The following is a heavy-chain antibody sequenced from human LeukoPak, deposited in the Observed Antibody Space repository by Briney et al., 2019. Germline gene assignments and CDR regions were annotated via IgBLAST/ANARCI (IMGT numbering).Heavy chain of an antibody. CDR1: GFTFSSYN. D-gene: IGHD5-12*01. CDR2: ISSTSRSYI. Sequence: GGSLRLSCAASGFTFSSYNMNWVRQAPGKGLEWVSSISSTSRSYIYYADSVKGRFTISRDNAKNSLYLQMNSLGAEDTAVYYCAKDTVKVTTIRRVPHYMDVWGKGTTVTISS. J-gene: IGHJ6*03. CDR3: AKDTVKVTTIRRVPHYMDV. V-gene: IGHV3-21*01.